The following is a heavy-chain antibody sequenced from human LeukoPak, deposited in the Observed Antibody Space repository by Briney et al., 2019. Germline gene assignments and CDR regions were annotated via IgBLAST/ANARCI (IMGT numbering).Heavy chain of an antibody. CDR2: ISAYNGNT. Sequence: ASVKVSCKASGYTFTSYGISWVRQAPGQGLEWMGWISAYNGNTNYAQKLQGRVTMTTDTSTSTAYMELRSLRSDDTAVYYCARGSRIAAAGPLLDYWGQGTLVTVSS. D-gene: IGHD6-13*01. CDR1: GYTFTSYG. J-gene: IGHJ4*02. CDR3: ARGSRIAAAGPLLDY. V-gene: IGHV1-18*01.